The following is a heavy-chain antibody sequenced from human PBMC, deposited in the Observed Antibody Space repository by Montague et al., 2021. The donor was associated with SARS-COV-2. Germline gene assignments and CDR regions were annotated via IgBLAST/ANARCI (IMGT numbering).Heavy chain of an antibody. V-gene: IGHV2-5*02. CDR3: AQRPRWGSSGLDNWFDP. Sequence: PALVKPTQTLTLTCTFSGFSLSTHGVGVAWIRQPPGKALEWLALIYWDDNKHYSPSLKTRLSIAKDTSKKEVVLTMTNMDPVDTATYFCAQRPRWGSSGLDNWFDPWGQGTRGTV. J-gene: IGHJ5*02. CDR2: IYWDDNK. D-gene: IGHD3-22*01. CDR1: GFSLSTHGVG.